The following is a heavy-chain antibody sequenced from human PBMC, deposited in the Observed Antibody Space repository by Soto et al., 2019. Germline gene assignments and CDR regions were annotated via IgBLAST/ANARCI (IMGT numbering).Heavy chain of an antibody. Sequence: PGGSLRLSCAASGFTFRNYGMNWVRQAPGKGLEWVSYIGIGSSTKYYADSVKGRFTISRDNAKNSLYLQMNSLRAEDTAVYYCASYSSSWYPYYYGMDVWGQGTTVTVSS. D-gene: IGHD6-13*01. V-gene: IGHV3-48*04. CDR2: IGIGSSTK. CDR3: ASYSSSWYPYYYGMDV. CDR1: GFTFRNYG. J-gene: IGHJ6*02.